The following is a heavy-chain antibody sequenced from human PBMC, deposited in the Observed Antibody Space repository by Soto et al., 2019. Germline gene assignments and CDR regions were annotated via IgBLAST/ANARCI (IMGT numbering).Heavy chain of an antibody. Sequence: PGGSLRLSCAASGFTFSSYAMHWVRQAPGKGLEWVAVISYDGSNKYYADSVKGRFTISRDNSKNTLYLQMNSLRAEETAVYYCARDMWGLAIVVVVAATIRGRPVDYWGQGT. J-gene: IGHJ4*02. D-gene: IGHD2-15*01. CDR3: ARDMWGLAIVVVVAATIRGRPVDY. V-gene: IGHV3-30-3*01. CDR1: GFTFSSYA. CDR2: ISYDGSNK.